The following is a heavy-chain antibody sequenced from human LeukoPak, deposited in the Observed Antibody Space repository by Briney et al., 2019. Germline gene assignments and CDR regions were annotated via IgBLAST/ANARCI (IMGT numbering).Heavy chain of an antibody. D-gene: IGHD3-10*01. J-gene: IGHJ4*02. CDR1: GFTFSGRG. CDR2: IHSEGRNT. Sequence: PGGSLRLSCTASGFTFSGRGLHWARQSPGKGLEWVSFIHSEGRNTYYADSVKGRFTISRDNSKNALYLQMNSLRPEDTAVYHCATSKGLGEYFDFWAQGTLVTVSS. CDR3: ATSKGLGEYFDF. V-gene: IGHV3-30*02.